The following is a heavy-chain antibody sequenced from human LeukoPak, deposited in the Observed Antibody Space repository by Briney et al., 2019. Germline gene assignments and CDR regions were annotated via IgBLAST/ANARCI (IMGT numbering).Heavy chain of an antibody. Sequence: TGGSLRLSCAASGFTFDDYAMHWVRQAPGKGLEWVSGISWNSGSIGYADSVKGRFTISRDNAKNSLYLQMNSLRAEDTALYYCAKGDYDYVWGSYRLPYYFDYWGQGTLVTVSS. CDR2: ISWNSGSI. V-gene: IGHV3-9*01. CDR3: AKGDYDYVWGSYRLPYYFDY. D-gene: IGHD3-16*02. CDR1: GFTFDDYA. J-gene: IGHJ4*02.